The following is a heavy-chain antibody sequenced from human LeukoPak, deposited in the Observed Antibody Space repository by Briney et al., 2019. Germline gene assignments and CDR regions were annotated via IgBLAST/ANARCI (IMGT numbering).Heavy chain of an antibody. CDR3: ARDRGSYYSDIH. CDR2: IYYSGST. CDR1: GGSISSSSYY. V-gene: IGHV4-39*07. J-gene: IGHJ4*02. D-gene: IGHD1-26*01. Sequence: PSETLSLTCTVSGGSISSSSYYWGWIRQPPGKGLEWIGWIYYSGSTYYNPSLKSRVTIPVDTSKNQFSLKLSSVTAADTAVYYCARDRGSYYSDIHWGQGTLVTVSS.